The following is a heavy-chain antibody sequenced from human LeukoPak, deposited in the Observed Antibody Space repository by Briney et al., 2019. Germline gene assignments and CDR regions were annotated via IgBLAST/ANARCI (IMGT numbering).Heavy chain of an antibody. CDR2: FYSGGST. CDR1: GFTVSSNY. D-gene: IGHD6-19*01. Sequence: GGSLKLSCAASGFTVSSNYMTWVRQAPGKGLEWVSVFYSGGSTYYADSVKGRFTISRDNSKNTLYLQMNSLRAEDTAVYYCARHSSGWYGLDYWGQGTLVTVPS. J-gene: IGHJ4*02. V-gene: IGHV3-53*01. CDR3: ARHSSGWYGLDY.